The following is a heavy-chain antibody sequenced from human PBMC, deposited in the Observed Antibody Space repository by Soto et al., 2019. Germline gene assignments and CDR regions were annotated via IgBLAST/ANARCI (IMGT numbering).Heavy chain of an antibody. CDR3: ARDHSAAYYYYCGMDV. Sequence: GGSLRLSCAASGFTFSSYWMSWVRQAPGKGLEWVANIKQDGSEKYYVDSVKGRFTISRDNAKNSLYLQMNSLRAEDTAVYYCARDHSAAYYYYCGMDVWGQGTTVTVSS. J-gene: IGHJ6*02. CDR2: IKQDGSEK. D-gene: IGHD6-13*01. CDR1: GFTFSSYW. V-gene: IGHV3-7*03.